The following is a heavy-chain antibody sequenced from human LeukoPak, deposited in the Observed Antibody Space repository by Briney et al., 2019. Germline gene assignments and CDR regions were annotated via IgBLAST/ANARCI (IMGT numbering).Heavy chain of an antibody. CDR2: ISSSSSYI. CDR1: GFTFSSYS. V-gene: IGHV3-21*01. J-gene: IGHJ4*02. Sequence: GGSLRLSCAASGFTFSSYSMNWVRQAPGNGLEWVSSISSSSSYIYYADSVKGRFTISRDNAKNSLYLQMNSLRAEDTAVYYCARDRGYSGYDLDYWGQGTLVTVSS. D-gene: IGHD5-12*01. CDR3: ARDRGYSGYDLDY.